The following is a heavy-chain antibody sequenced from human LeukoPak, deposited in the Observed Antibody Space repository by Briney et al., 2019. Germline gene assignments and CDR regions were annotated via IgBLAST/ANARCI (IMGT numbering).Heavy chain of an antibody. V-gene: IGHV3-20*04. Sequence: GGSLRLSCAASGFTFDDYGMSWVRQAPGKGLEWVSGINRNGGSTGYADSVKGRFTISRDNAKNSLYLQMNSLRAEDTALYYCAKTPRSDCRGWFDPWGKGTLVTVSS. CDR2: INRNGGST. CDR1: GFTFDDYG. D-gene: IGHD2-15*01. J-gene: IGHJ5*02. CDR3: AKTPRSDCRGWFDP.